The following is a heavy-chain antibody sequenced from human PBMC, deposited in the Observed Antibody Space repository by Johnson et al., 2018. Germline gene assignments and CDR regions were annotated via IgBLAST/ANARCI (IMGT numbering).Heavy chain of an antibody. V-gene: IGHV4-59*11. Sequence: QVQLQESGPGLVKXSETLALTCTVSGGSISGHYCSWIRQPPGKRLEWIGYIYHSGSTNYHPSLGSRVSISVDTPKNQVSLKLSSGTAADTAGYYCTISQHLFAAFDIWGQGTMVTVSS. CDR2: IYHSGST. J-gene: IGHJ3*02. D-gene: IGHD6-13*01. CDR3: TISQHLFAAFDI. CDR1: GGSISGHY.